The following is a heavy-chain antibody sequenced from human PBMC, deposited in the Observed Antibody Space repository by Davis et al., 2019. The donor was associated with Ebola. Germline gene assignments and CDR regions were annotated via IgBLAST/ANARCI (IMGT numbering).Heavy chain of an antibody. Sequence: GGSLRLSCTASEFSFSIYAMSWVRQAPGKGLEWVSAISGSGGSTYYADSMKGRFTISRDNSKNTLYLQMNGLRVEDTAIYYCAKDTSNIWFDIWGQGTNVTVSS. CDR1: EFSFSIYA. CDR3: AKDTSNIWFDI. D-gene: IGHD1-26*01. V-gene: IGHV3-23*01. J-gene: IGHJ3*02. CDR2: ISGSGGST.